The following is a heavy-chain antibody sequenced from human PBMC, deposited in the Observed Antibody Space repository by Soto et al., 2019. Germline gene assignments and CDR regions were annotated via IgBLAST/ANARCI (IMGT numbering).Heavy chain of an antibody. D-gene: IGHD1-7*01. CDR1: GGSISSSSYY. V-gene: IGHV4-39*01. J-gene: IGHJ6*02. CDR3: ARHVPGTTSYYYYGMDV. CDR2: IYYSGST. Sequence: SETLSLTCTVSGGSISSSSYYWGWIRQPPGKGLEWIGSIYYSGSTYYNPSLKSRVPISVDTSKNQFSLKLSSVTAADTAVYYCARHVPGTTSYYYYGMDVWGQGTTVTVSS.